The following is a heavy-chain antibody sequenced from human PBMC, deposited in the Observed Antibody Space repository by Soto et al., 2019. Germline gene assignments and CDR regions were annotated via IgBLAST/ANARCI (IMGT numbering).Heavy chain of an antibody. V-gene: IGHV3-21*01. D-gene: IGHD6-19*01. J-gene: IGHJ5*02. CDR3: ARAGSSGWYARNWFDP. Sequence: XESLRLSCAASGFTFSSYSMNWVRQAPGKGLEWVSSISSSSSYIYYADSVKGRFTISRDNAKNSLYLQMNSLRAEDTAVYYCARAGSSGWYARNWFDPWGQGTLVTVSS. CDR1: GFTFSSYS. CDR2: ISSSSSYI.